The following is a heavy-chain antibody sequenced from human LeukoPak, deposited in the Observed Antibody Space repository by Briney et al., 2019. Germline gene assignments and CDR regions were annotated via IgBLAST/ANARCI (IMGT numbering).Heavy chain of an antibody. CDR1: GGSISSYY. CDR2: IYYSGST. D-gene: IGHD5-18*01. CDR3: ARARGYSYAFDN. V-gene: IGHV4-59*12. J-gene: IGHJ4*02. Sequence: PSETLSLTCTVSGGSISSYYWSWIRQPPGKGLEWIGYIYYSGSTNYNPSLKSRVTISVDTSKNQFSLNLSSVTAADTAVYFCARARGYSYAFDNWGQGTLVTVSS.